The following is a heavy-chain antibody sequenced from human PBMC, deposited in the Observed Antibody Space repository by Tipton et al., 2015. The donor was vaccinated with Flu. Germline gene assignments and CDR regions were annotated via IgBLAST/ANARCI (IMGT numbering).Heavy chain of an antibody. CDR1: GFRFDGYA. J-gene: IGHJ6*02. Sequence: EASGFRFDGYAMHWVRQAPGKGLEWVSSISWNSGNIGYADSVKGRFTISRDNAKNSLYLQMNSLRAEDTALYYCAKDIGRDGMDVWGQGTTVTVS. CDR3: AKDIGRDGMDV. V-gene: IGHV3-9*01. CDR2: ISWNSGNI.